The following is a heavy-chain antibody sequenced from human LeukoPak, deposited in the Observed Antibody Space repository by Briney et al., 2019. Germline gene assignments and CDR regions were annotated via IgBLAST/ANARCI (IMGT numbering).Heavy chain of an antibody. CDR2: ISSSSSYI. D-gene: IGHD6-13*01. J-gene: IGHJ4*02. CDR3: ARDQKAAAGIVDY. V-gene: IGHV3-21*01. Sequence: PGGSLRLSCAASGLSSTIYWMHWVRQVPGKGLVWVSSISSSSSYIYYADSVKGRFTISRDNAKNSLYLQMNSLRAEDTAVYYCARDQKAAAGIVDYWGQGTLVTVSS. CDR1: GLSSTIYW.